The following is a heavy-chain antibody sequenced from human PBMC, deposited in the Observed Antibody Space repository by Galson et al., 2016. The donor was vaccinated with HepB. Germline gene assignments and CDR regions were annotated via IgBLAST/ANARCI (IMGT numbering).Heavy chain of an antibody. V-gene: IGHV1-46*01. Sequence: SVKASCKASGYTFTRYYIHWVRQAPGQGLEWMGVINPGGGSTKDAQKFQGRVTMTRDTSTSTVYMELSSLRSEDTAVYFCARGGYYDSSGSLRYWGQGTLVTVSS. J-gene: IGHJ4*02. CDR3: ARGGYYDSSGSLRY. CDR2: INPGGGST. D-gene: IGHD3-22*01. CDR1: GYTFTRYY.